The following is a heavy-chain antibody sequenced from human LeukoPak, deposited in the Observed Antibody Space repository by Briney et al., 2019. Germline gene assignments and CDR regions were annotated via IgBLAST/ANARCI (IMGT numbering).Heavy chain of an antibody. CDR1: GYTFTSYD. Sequence: ASVKVSCKASGYTFTSYDFNWVRQATGQRPEWMGWVSPNSGDTGYAQKFQDRVAMTRNTSISTACMELSSLRSDDTAVYYCARGPPNWGYDYWGPGTLVTVSS. V-gene: IGHV1-8*01. CDR2: VSPNSGDT. D-gene: IGHD7-27*01. J-gene: IGHJ4*02. CDR3: ARGPPNWGYDY.